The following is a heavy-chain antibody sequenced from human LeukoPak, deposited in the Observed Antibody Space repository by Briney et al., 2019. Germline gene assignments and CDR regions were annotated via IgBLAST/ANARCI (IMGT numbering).Heavy chain of an antibody. CDR3: TRDRTTITLFEL. D-gene: IGHD4-11*01. CDR2: IRPDGSTT. J-gene: IGHJ4*02. V-gene: IGHV3-74*01. CDR1: GFSISSYW. Sequence: GGSLRLSCAASGFSISSYWMHWVRQVPGKGLVWVSRIRPDGSTTGYADSVKGRFTASRDNARNTLYLQINSLRAEDSAVYYCTRDRTTITLFELWGQGTLVTVSS.